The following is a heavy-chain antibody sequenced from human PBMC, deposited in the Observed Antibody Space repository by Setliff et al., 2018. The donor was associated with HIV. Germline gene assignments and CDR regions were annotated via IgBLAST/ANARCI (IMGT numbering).Heavy chain of an antibody. CDR1: GDAFTDYY. CDR3: ARTSGDAYNYEGAFDV. V-gene: IGHV1-69*05. CDR2: IIPIFKSA. J-gene: IGHJ3*01. D-gene: IGHD5-12*01. Sequence: SVKVSCKASGDAFTDYYIHWVRQAPGQGLEWMGGIIPIFKSADYAQKFQGRVTITTDESTSTAYMDLSSLKSEDTAIYYCARTSGDAYNYEGAFDVWGQGTLVTVSS.